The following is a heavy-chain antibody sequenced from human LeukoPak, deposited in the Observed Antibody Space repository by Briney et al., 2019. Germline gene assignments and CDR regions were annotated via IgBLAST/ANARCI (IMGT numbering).Heavy chain of an antibody. CDR1: GFTFSSYS. CDR2: ISSSSSTI. J-gene: IGHJ3*02. D-gene: IGHD6-13*01. V-gene: IGHV3-48*01. CDR3: ARTYSSSWYGAFDI. Sequence: GGSLRLSCAASGFTFSSYSMNWVRQAPGKGLEWVSYISSSSSTIYYAASVNGRFTISRDNAKNSLYLQMNSLRAEDTAVYYCARTYSSSWYGAFDIWGQGTMVTVSS.